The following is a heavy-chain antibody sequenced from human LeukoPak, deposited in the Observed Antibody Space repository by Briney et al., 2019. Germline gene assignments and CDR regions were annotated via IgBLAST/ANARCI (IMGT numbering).Heavy chain of an antibody. Sequence: GGSLRLSCAASGFTFSSYAMSWVRQAPGKGLEWVSAISGSGGSTYYADSVKGRFTISRDNSKDTLYLQMNSLRAEDTAVYYCARSKGYYDSSAYLGYFQHWGQGTLVTVSS. J-gene: IGHJ1*01. V-gene: IGHV3-23*01. CDR1: GFTFSSYA. D-gene: IGHD3-22*01. CDR3: ARSKGYYDSSAYLGYFQH. CDR2: ISGSGGST.